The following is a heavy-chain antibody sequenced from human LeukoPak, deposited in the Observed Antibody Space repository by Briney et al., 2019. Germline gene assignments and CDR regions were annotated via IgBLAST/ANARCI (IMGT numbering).Heavy chain of an antibody. D-gene: IGHD4-17*01. CDR1: GFTFSSYW. CDR3: AKDKNDYGDLNYFDY. J-gene: IGHJ4*02. CDR2: IKQDGSEK. Sequence: GGSLRLSCAASGFTFSSYWMSWVRQAPGKGLEWVANIKQDGSEKYYVDSVKGRFTISRDNSKNTLYLQMNSLRAEDTAVYYCAKDKNDYGDLNYFDYWGQGTLVTVSS. V-gene: IGHV3-7*01.